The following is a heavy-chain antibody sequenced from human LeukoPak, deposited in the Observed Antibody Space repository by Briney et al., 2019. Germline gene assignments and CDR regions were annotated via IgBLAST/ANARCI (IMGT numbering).Heavy chain of an antibody. CDR3: ARQWNWNQGGPFDI. Sequence: ASVNVSCKASGGTFSSYAFNWVRPATGQGLEWMAWMSPTNGDTGYAQKFQGRVTLTRDTSMSTAYMELNSLTSEDTAVYFCARQWNWNQGGPFDIWGQGTLVTVSS. V-gene: IGHV1-8*03. CDR2: MSPTNGDT. J-gene: IGHJ3*02. D-gene: IGHD1-1*01. CDR1: GGTFSSYA.